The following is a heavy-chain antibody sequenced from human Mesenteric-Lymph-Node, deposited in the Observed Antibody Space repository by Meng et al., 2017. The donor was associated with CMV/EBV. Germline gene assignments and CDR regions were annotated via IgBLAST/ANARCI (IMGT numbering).Heavy chain of an antibody. CDR3: ARAGCSSTSCYAGDY. D-gene: IGHD2-2*01. V-gene: IGHV4-34*01. J-gene: IGHJ4*02. CDR2: INHSGST. Sequence: YGGSFSGYYLSWIRQPPGKGLEWIGEINHSGSTNYNPSLTSRVTISVDTSKNQFSLKLSSVTAADTAVYYCARAGCSSTSCYAGDYWGQGTLVTVSS. CDR1: GGSFSGYY.